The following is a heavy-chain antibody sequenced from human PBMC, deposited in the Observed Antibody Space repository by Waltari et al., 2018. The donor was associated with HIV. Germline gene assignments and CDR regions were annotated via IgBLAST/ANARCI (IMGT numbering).Heavy chain of an antibody. V-gene: IGHV4-39*07. CDR1: GGSLSGSSYY. D-gene: IGHD3-22*01. Sequence: QLQLQESGPGLVKPSETLSLTCTVSGGSLSGSSYYWGWIRQPPGKGLEWIGSMYYSGNTYYNPSLKSRVTLSVDTSKNQFSLKLSSVTAADTAVYYCARLHYDSSGYIDYWGQGTLVTVSS. CDR3: ARLHYDSSGYIDY. CDR2: MYYSGNT. J-gene: IGHJ4*02.